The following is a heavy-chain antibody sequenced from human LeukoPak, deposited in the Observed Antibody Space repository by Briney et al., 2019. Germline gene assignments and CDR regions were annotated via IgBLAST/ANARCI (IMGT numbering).Heavy chain of an antibody. D-gene: IGHD3-10*01. CDR1: GYTFTSYA. CDR2: INPNSGGT. J-gene: IGHJ4*02. Sequence: ASVKVSCKASGYTFTSYAMNWVRQAPGQGLEWMGWINPNSGGTNYAQKFQGRVTMTRDTSISTAYMELSRLRSDDTAVYYCAREGITMVRGTDYWGQGTLVTVSS. V-gene: IGHV1-2*02. CDR3: AREGITMVRGTDY.